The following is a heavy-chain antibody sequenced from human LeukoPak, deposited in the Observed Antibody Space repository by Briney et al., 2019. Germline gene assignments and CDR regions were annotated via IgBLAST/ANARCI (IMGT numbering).Heavy chain of an antibody. D-gene: IGHD3-9*01. CDR2: IIPIFGTA. Sequence: SVKLSCKASGGTFSSYAISWERQAPGQGLEWMGRIIPIFGTANYAQKFQGRVTITTDESTSTAYMELSSLRSEDTAVYYCARDIDDNDAFDIWGQGTMVAVSS. CDR3: ARDIDDNDAFDI. CDR1: GGTFSSYA. V-gene: IGHV1-69*05. J-gene: IGHJ3*02.